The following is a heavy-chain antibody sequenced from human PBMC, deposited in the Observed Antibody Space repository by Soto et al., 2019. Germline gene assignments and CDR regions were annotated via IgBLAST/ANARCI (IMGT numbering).Heavy chain of an antibody. CDR2: FYYSGSP. V-gene: IGHV4-39*01. D-gene: IGHD6-19*01. J-gene: IGHJ5*02. Sequence: SETLSLTCTVSGDSIRSSSHYWAWNRQPPGKGLEWIGGFYYSGSPYYNPSLKSRVTMSVDTSKNQFSLNLNSVTAADTAVYYCARQSAVAGNWFDPWGQGTLVTVS. CDR3: ARQSAVAGNWFDP. CDR1: GDSIRSSSHY.